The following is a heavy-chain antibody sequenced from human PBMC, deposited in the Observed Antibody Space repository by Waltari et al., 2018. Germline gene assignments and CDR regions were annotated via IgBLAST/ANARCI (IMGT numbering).Heavy chain of an antibody. J-gene: IGHJ6*02. CDR3: ARHYCDRTNPHGIDV. CDR2: ISYNEKNI. D-gene: IGHD3-22*01. Sequence: WVRQTPGKGLEWVAVISYNEKNIYDVYSGNGRCTIYRDHPKKKLYLQMSSLIKENTAEYYCARHYCDRTNPHGIDVWGQGITVTVCS. V-gene: IGHV3-30*03.